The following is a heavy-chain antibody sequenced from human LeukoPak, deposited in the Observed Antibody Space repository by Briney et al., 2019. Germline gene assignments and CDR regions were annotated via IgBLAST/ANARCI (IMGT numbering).Heavy chain of an antibody. Sequence: GGSLRLSCAASGFTFSTYAMSWVRQAPGKGLEWVSSICGSGDTTYYADAVKGRFTISRDNSKNTLYLQMNSLRVDDTAVYYCVEDVVVIVAAKPGIWGQGTLVTVSS. CDR1: GFTFSTYA. D-gene: IGHD2-15*01. J-gene: IGHJ4*02. CDR3: VEDVVVIVAAKPGI. V-gene: IGHV3-23*01. CDR2: ICGSGDTT.